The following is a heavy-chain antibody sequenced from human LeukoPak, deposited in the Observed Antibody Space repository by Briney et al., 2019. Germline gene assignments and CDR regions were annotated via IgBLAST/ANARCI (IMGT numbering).Heavy chain of an antibody. V-gene: IGHV3-53*01. Sequence: GGSLRLSCAASGFTVSSNYMSWVRQAPGKGLEWVSVIYSGGSTYYADSVKGRFTISRDNSKNTLYLQMNSLRAEDTAVYYCAGQYQLLSNAFDIWGQGTMVTVSS. D-gene: IGHD2-2*01. CDR3: AGQYQLLSNAFDI. J-gene: IGHJ3*02. CDR1: GFTVSSNY. CDR2: IYSGGST.